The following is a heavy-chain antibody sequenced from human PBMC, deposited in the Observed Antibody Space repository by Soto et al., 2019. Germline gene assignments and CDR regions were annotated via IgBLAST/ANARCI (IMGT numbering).Heavy chain of an antibody. Sequence: PWGSLRISCAASGFTVSSYAMSWVRQAPGKGLEWVSAISGSGGSTYYADSVKGRFTISRDNSKNTLYLQMNSLRAEDTAVYYCAKDGTTVVTPGYFDYWGQGTLVTVSS. CDR1: GFTVSSYA. CDR3: AKDGTTVVTPGYFDY. V-gene: IGHV3-23*01. D-gene: IGHD4-17*01. J-gene: IGHJ4*02. CDR2: ISGSGGST.